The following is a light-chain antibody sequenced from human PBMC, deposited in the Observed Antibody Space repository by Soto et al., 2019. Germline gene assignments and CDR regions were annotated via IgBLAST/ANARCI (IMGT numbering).Light chain of an antibody. J-gene: IGKJ5*01. V-gene: IGKV2-30*02. CDR3: MQGTHWPIT. CDR1: RSLVHRDGIAY. Sequence: VAMTQSIRSRPVTPGQPAYSFCRSKRSLVHRDGIAYLSWYQQRPGRAPRLLIYKVSKRDTGVPARFSASGSGTDFALKISRVEAEDVAVYYCMQGTHWPITFGQGTRLEIK. CDR2: KVS.